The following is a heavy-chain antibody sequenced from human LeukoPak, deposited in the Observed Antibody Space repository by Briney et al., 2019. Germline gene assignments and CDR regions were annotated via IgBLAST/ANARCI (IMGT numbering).Heavy chain of an antibody. Sequence: ASVKVSCKASGYTFTSYDINWVRQVTGQGLEWMGWINPNSGGTIYAQKFQGRVTMTEDTSTDTAYMELSSLRSEDTAVYYCATGYSSSWYYFDYWGQGTLVTVSS. D-gene: IGHD6-13*01. CDR3: ATGYSSSWYYFDY. CDR1: GYTFTSYD. V-gene: IGHV1-8*02. CDR2: INPNSGGT. J-gene: IGHJ4*02.